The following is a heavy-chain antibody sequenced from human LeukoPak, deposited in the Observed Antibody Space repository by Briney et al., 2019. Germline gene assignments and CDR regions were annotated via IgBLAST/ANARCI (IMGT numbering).Heavy chain of an antibody. D-gene: IGHD3-16*01. CDR2: ISGSGGTT. J-gene: IGHJ5*02. CDR1: GFTFRNYA. V-gene: IGHV3-23*01. CDR3: AKDRGYYDYVWGSLSWFDP. Sequence: GGSLRLSCAASGFTFRNYAMSWVRQAPGKGLEWVSGISGSGGTTYYADSVKGRFTISRDNSKNTLYLQMNSLRAEDTAVYYCAKDRGYYDYVWGSLSWFDPWGQGTLVTVSS.